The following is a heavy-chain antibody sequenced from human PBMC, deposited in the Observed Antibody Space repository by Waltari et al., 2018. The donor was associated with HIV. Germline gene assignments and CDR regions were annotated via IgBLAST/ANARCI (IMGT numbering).Heavy chain of an antibody. J-gene: IGHJ6*02. D-gene: IGHD3-10*01. CDR1: GFSFSDYY. CDR2: ISNSAATM. V-gene: IGHV3-11*01. Sequence: QVQLVESGGGLVKPGGSLRLSCAASGFSFSDYYMTWIRRAPGKGLEGVSYISNSAATMYYADAVKGRFTISRDNAKNSLYLQMNSLRVEDTAVYYCARDTMVRASYDMDVWGQGTSVTVSS. CDR3: ARDTMVRASYDMDV.